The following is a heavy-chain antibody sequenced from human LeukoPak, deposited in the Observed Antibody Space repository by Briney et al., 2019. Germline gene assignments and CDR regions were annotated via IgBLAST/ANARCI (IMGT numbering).Heavy chain of an antibody. D-gene: IGHD2-2*01. J-gene: IGHJ5*02. Sequence: GASVKVSCKASGGTFSSYAISWVRQAPGQGLEWMGGIIPIFGTANYAQKFQGRVTITADKSTSTAYMELSSLRSEDTAVYYCASEKDIVVVPAAPGGWFDPWGQGTLVTVSS. CDR1: GGTFSSYA. CDR3: ASEKDIVVVPAAPGGWFDP. V-gene: IGHV1-69*06. CDR2: IIPIFGTA.